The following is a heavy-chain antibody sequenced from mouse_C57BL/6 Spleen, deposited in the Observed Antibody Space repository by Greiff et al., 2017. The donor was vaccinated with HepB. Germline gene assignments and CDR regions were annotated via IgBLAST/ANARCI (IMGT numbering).Heavy chain of an antibody. J-gene: IGHJ1*03. CDR1: GFTFSDYG. V-gene: IGHV5-17*01. D-gene: IGHD1-1*01. CDR2: ISSGSSTI. Sequence: EVNLVESGGGLVKPGGSLKLSCAASGFTFSDYGMHWVRQAPEKGLEWVAYISSGSSTIYYADTVKGRFTISRDNAKNTLFLQMTSLRSEDTAMYYCAPTVVARYWYFDVWGTGTTVTVSS. CDR3: APTVVARYWYFDV.